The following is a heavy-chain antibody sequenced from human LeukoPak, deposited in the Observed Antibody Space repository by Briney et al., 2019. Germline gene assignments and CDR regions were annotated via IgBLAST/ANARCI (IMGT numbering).Heavy chain of an antibody. CDR1: GYTFTSYA. CDR3: AREVKVTIFGVDPYYFDY. Sequence: GASVKVSCKASGYTFTSYAISWVRQAPGQGLEWMGRIIPILGIANYAQKFQGRVTITADKSTSTAYMELSSLRSEDTAVYYCAREVKVTIFGVDPYYFDYWGQGTLVTVSS. V-gene: IGHV1-69*04. CDR2: IIPILGIA. D-gene: IGHD3-3*01. J-gene: IGHJ4*02.